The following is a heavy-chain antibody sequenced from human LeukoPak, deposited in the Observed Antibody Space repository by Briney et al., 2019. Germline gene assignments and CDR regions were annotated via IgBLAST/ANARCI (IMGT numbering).Heavy chain of an antibody. CDR3: ARGYCSSGTCYSGPSD. CDR2: IIHSGST. Sequence: SETLSLTCAVYGGSFSGYYWSWIRQPPGKGLEWIGEIIHSGSTNYNPSLKSRVTISVDTSKNQFSLKLNSVTAADTAVYYCARGYCSSGTCYSGPSDWGQGTLVTVSS. J-gene: IGHJ4*02. V-gene: IGHV4-34*01. CDR1: GGSFSGYY. D-gene: IGHD2-15*01.